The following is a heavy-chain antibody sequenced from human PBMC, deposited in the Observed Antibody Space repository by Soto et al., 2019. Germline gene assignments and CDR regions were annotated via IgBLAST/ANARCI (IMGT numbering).Heavy chain of an antibody. V-gene: IGHV5-51*01. CDR3: ARGGVSTRTFDY. D-gene: IGHD1-1*01. CDR2: IYPSDSDT. Sequence: GESLKISCKGSGYKFAGYWIAWVRQMPGKGLELMGIIYPSDSDTRYRPSFQGQVTISADKSISSAYLQWSSLRASDTAMYYCARGGVSTRTFDYWGQGTLVTVSS. J-gene: IGHJ4*02. CDR1: GYKFAGYW.